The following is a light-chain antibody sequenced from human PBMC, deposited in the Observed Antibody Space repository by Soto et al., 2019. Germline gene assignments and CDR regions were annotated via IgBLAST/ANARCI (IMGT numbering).Light chain of an antibody. CDR2: GAS. CDR1: QIVSSSY. J-gene: IGKJ3*01. Sequence: EIVLTQSPGTLSLSPGERATLSCGASQIVSSSYLSWYQQKPGQAPRLLIYGASSRATGIPDRFSGSGSGTDFTLTISRLEPEDFAVYYCQQYGSSPLFTFGPGTKVDI. CDR3: QQYGSSPLFT. V-gene: IGKV3-20*01.